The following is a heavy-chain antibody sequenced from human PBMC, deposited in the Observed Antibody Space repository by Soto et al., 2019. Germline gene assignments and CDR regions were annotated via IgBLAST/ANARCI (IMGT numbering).Heavy chain of an antibody. Sequence: EVQLVESGGGLVQPGGSLRLSCAASGFTFSSYCMHWVRQAPGKGLVWVSRINSDGSSTSYADSVKGRFTIARDNAKNTLYLQMNSLRAEDTAVYYCARAWAVAGTPGYWGQGTLVTVSS. D-gene: IGHD6-19*01. V-gene: IGHV3-74*01. J-gene: IGHJ4*02. CDR1: GFTFSSYC. CDR3: ARAWAVAGTPGY. CDR2: INSDGSST.